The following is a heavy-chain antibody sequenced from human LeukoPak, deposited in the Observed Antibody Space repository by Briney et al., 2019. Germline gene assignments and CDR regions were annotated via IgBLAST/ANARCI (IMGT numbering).Heavy chain of an antibody. Sequence: SVKVSCKASGGTFSSYAISWVRQAPGQGLEWMGGIIPIFGTANYAQKFQGRVTTTAGESTSTAYMEPSSLRSEDTAVYYCARDKAQGYYDSSGYRDYYYGMDVWGQGTTVTVSS. V-gene: IGHV1-69*13. CDR1: GGTFSSYA. D-gene: IGHD3-22*01. J-gene: IGHJ6*02. CDR3: ARDKAQGYYDSSGYRDYYYGMDV. CDR2: IIPIFGTA.